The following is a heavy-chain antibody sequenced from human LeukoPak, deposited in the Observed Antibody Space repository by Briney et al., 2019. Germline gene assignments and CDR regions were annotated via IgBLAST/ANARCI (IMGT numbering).Heavy chain of an antibody. D-gene: IGHD2-15*01. CDR2: IYYSGST. CDR1: GGSISSYY. J-gene: IGHJ4*02. CDR3: AREGYCSGGSCYRGNIDY. Sequence: SETLSLTCTVSGGSISSYYWSWIRQPPGKGLEWIGYIYYSGSTNYNPSLKSRVTISIDTSKNQFSLKLTSVIAADTAVYYCAREGYCSGGSCYRGNIDYWGQGTLVTVSS. V-gene: IGHV4-59*01.